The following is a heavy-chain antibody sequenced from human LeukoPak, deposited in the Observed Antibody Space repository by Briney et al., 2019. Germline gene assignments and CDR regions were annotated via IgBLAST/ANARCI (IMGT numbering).Heavy chain of an antibody. CDR2: IWNDGSNK. D-gene: IGHD6-13*01. V-gene: IGHV3-33*06. CDR1: GFTLSTYG. CDR3: AKDLSSSWFEGLDN. Sequence: GGSLRLSCAASGFTLSTYGMYWVRQAPGKGLEWVAVIWNDGSNKHYADSVKGRFTISRDNSKNTLDLQMNSLRAENTAVYYCAKDLSSSWFEGLDNWGQGTLVTVSS. J-gene: IGHJ4*02.